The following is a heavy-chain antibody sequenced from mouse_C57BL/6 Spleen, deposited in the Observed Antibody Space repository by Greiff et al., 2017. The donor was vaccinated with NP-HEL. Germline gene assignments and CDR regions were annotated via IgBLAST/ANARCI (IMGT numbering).Heavy chain of an antibody. Sequence: QVQLQQPGAELVMPGASVKLSCKASGYTFTSYWMHWVKQRPGQGLEWIGEIDPSDSYTNYNQKFKGKSTLTVDKSSSTAYMQLSRLTAEDSAVYYCARRGTAQAWFAYWGQGILVTVSA. V-gene: IGHV1-69*01. CDR3: ARRGTAQAWFAY. CDR2: IDPSDSYT. J-gene: IGHJ3*01. CDR1: GYTFTSYW. D-gene: IGHD3-2*02.